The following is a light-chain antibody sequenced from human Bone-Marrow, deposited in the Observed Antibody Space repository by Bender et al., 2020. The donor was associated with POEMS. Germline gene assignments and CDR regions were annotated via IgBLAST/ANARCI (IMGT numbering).Light chain of an antibody. J-gene: IGLJ1*01. V-gene: IGLV2-23*01. Sequence: QSALTQPASVSGSPGQSITISCTGTSSDVGSYNLVSWYQQYPGKAPKLMIYEGSKRPSWVSNRFSGSESGNTASLTISGLQAEDEADYYCCSYAGTYTANYVFGTGTTVTVL. CDR1: SSDVGSYNL. CDR3: CSYAGTYTANYV. CDR2: EGS.